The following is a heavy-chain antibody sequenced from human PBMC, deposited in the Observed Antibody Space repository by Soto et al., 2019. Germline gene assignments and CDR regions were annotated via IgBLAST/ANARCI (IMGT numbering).Heavy chain of an antibody. D-gene: IGHD5-18*01. J-gene: IGHJ4*02. CDR1: GCTFSSYA. CDR2: IIPIFGTA. V-gene: IGHV1-69*01. Sequence: QVQLVQSGAEVKKPGSSVKVSCKASGCTFSSYAISWVRQAPGQGLEWMGGIIPIFGTANYAQKFQGRVTITADESTSTAYMELSRLRSEETAVYYCARGAKDTAMVTAFDYWGQGSMVTVSS. CDR3: ARGAKDTAMVTAFDY.